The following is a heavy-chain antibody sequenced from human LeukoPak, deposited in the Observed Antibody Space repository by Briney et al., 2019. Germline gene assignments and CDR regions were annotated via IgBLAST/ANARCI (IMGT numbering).Heavy chain of an antibody. V-gene: IGHV4-59*01. Sequence: SETLSLTCTVSGGSISSYYWSWIRQPPGKGLEWIGYIYYSGSTNYNPSLKSRVTISVDTSKNQFSLKLSSVTAADTAVYFCARGGQGYYDMKNDYWGQGTLVTVSS. CDR2: IYYSGST. CDR1: GGSISSYY. CDR3: ARGGQGYYDMKNDY. D-gene: IGHD1-26*01. J-gene: IGHJ4*02.